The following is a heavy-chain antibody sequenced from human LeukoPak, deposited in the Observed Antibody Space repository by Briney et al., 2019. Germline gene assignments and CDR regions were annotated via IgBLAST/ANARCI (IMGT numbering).Heavy chain of an antibody. V-gene: IGHV3-15*01. CDR3: TTEMKPGLDRGTWYMDV. CDR1: GFTLSSYW. CDR2: IKSKTDGGTT. J-gene: IGHJ6*03. Sequence: GGSLRLSCAASGFTLSSYWMSWVRQAPGKGLEWVGRIKSKTDGGTTDYAAPVKGRFTISRDDSKNTLYLQMNSLKTEDTAVYYCTTEMKPGLDRGTWYMDVWGKGTTVTVSS. D-gene: IGHD1-14*01.